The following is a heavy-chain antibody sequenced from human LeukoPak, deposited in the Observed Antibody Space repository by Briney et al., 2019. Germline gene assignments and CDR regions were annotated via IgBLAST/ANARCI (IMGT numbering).Heavy chain of an antibody. J-gene: IGHJ4*02. CDR2: INHSGST. D-gene: IGHD5-18*01. CDR3: ARVYSYGRRYYFDY. Sequence: LRLSYAASGFTFSDYYMSWIRQAPGKGLEWIGEINHSGSTNYNPSLKSRVTISVDTSKNQFSLKLSSVTAADTAVYYCARVYSYGRRYYFDYWGQGTLVTVSS. V-gene: IGHV4-34*01. CDR1: GFTFSDYY.